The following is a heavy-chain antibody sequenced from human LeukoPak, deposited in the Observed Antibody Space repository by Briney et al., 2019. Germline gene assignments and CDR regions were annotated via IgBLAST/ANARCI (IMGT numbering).Heavy chain of an antibody. CDR1: GGSINAYY. J-gene: IGHJ4*02. V-gene: IGHV4-59*08. D-gene: IGHD1-14*01. CDR2: IYYSGST. Sequence: SETLSLTCTVSGGSINAYYWSWIRQPPGKGLEWIASIYYSGSTNYNPSLKSRVTVSLDTSKNQFSLNLSSVTAADTAVYYCARHRGSNLNRSFDFWGQGTLVTVSS. CDR3: ARHRGSNLNRSFDF.